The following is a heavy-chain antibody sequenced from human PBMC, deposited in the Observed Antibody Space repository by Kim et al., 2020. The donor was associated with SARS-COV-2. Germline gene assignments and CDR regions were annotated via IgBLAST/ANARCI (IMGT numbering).Heavy chain of an antibody. CDR2: IYPGDSDT. J-gene: IGHJ4*02. Sequence: GESLKISCKGSGYSFTSYWIGWVPQMPGKGLEWMGIIYPGDSDTRYSPSFQGQVTISADKSISTAYLQWSSLKASDTAMYYCARPAGHSGYDSKYSSGWYYFDYWGQGTLVTVSS. CDR3: ARPAGHSGYDSKYSSGWYYFDY. CDR1: GYSFTSYW. V-gene: IGHV5-51*01. D-gene: IGHD6-19*01.